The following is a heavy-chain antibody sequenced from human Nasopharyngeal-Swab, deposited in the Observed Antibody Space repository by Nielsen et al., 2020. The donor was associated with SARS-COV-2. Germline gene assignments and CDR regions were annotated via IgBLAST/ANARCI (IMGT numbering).Heavy chain of an antibody. CDR2: IYPGDSDT. CDR3: ARSPSLHGSSLNWFDP. J-gene: IGHJ5*02. Sequence: GESLKISCKGSGYSFTSYWIGWVRQMPGKGLEWMGIIYPGDSDTRYSPSFQGQVTISADKSISTAYLQWSSLKASDTAMYYCARSPSLHGSSLNWFDPWGQGTLVTVSS. D-gene: IGHD2-15*01. V-gene: IGHV5-51*01. CDR1: GYSFTSYW.